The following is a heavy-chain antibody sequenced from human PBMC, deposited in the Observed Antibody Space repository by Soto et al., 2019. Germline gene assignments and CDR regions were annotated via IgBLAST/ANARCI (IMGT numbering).Heavy chain of an antibody. Sequence: EVQLVESGGGLVHPGGSVRLSCAVSGFSFSSYSMNWVRRAPGKGLEWVSFISVNSGTIYYAESVKGRFTISRDDAKSSVYLQMNSLRDENTAVYYCVRDNWGSRYYFDYWGQGGLGTVSS. CDR2: ISVNSGTI. V-gene: IGHV3-48*02. J-gene: IGHJ4*02. D-gene: IGHD3-16*01. CDR3: VRDNWGSRYYFDY. CDR1: GFSFSSYS.